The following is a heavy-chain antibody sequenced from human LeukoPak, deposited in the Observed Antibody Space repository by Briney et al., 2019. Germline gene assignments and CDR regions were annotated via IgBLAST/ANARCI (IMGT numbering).Heavy chain of an antibody. CDR3: VRDDCAADACYPGGY. CDR2: INAGNGDT. D-gene: IGHD2-21*02. Sequence: ASVKVSCKASGYTFTNYVVHWVRQAPGQRPEWMGYINAGNGDTKYSKNFQDRVTITWDTSASTAYMEVSSLTSEDTALYSCVRDDCAADACYPGGYWGQGTLVTVSS. J-gene: IGHJ4*02. V-gene: IGHV1-3*01. CDR1: GYTFTNYV.